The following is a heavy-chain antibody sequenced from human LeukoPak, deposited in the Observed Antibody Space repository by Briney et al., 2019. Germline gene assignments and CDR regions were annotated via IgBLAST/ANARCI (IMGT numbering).Heavy chain of an antibody. CDR3: ARVVSCGGDCVVFDY. Sequence: PSETLSLTCTVSGGSISSGDYYWSWIRQPPGKGLEWIGEINHSGSTNYNPSLKSRVTISVDTSKNQFSLKLSSVTAADTAVYYCARVVSCGGDCVVFDYWGQGTLVTVSS. D-gene: IGHD2-21*02. V-gene: IGHV4-39*07. CDR1: GGSISSGDYY. J-gene: IGHJ4*02. CDR2: INHSGST.